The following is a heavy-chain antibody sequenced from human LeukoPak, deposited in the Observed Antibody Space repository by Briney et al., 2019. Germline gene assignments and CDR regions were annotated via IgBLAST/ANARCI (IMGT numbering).Heavy chain of an antibody. CDR1: IGSLSSHY. CDR3: ARFSSGCSTSSCYLTY. V-gene: IGHV4-59*11. CDR2: IHDTGST. D-gene: IGHD2-2*01. J-gene: IGHJ4*02. Sequence: SEPLSLPCSVSIGSLSSHYWSWLRQPPGKGLELLGHIHDTGSTFYNPSLRGRVTISLDTSNNQFSLKLTSMTAADTAVYHCARFSSGCSTSSCYLTYWGQGTLVSVS.